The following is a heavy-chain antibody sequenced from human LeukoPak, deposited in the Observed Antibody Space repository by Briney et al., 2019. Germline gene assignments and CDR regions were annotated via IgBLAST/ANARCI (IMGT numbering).Heavy chain of an antibody. V-gene: IGHV3-74*01. D-gene: IGHD2-15*01. J-gene: IGHJ4*02. CDR2: INSDGSST. Sequence: GGSLRLSCAASGFTFSSYWMHWVRQAPGKGLVWVSRINSDGSSTSYADSVKGRFTISGDNAKNTLYLQMNSLRAEDTAVYYCARALLDCSGGSCYGYWGQGTLVTVSS. CDR3: ARALLDCSGGSCYGY. CDR1: GFTFSSYW.